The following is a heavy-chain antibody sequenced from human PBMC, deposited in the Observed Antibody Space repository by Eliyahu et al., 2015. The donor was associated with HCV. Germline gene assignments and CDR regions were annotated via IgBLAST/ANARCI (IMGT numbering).Heavy chain of an antibody. CDR1: GYSFSSYW. V-gene: IGHV5-51*01. CDR2: IYPGDSDT. D-gene: IGHD3-10*01. J-gene: IGHJ6*02. CDR3: ARHFGTSSGYFYYGLDV. Sequence: EVQLVQSAAEVKKPGESLKISCKGSGYSFSSYWIGWVRQTPGKGLEWMGVIYPGDSDTRYNPSFQGQVTISADKSLHSAYLQWSSLKASDSAIYYCARHFGTSSGYFYYGLDVWGQGTTVTVSS.